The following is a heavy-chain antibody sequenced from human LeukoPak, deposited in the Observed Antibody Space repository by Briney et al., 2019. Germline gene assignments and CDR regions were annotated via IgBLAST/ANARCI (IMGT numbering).Heavy chain of an antibody. CDR3: AELGITMIGGV. J-gene: IGHJ6*04. V-gene: IGHV3-48*03. CDR2: ISGSGTTI. D-gene: IGHD3-10*02. Sequence: PGGSLRLSCAASGFTFRSYEMNWVRQAPGKGLEWVSYISGSGTTIHYADSVKGRLTISRDNAKNSVYLQMNSLRAEDAAVYYCAELGITMIGGVWGKGTTVTISS. CDR1: GFTFRSYE.